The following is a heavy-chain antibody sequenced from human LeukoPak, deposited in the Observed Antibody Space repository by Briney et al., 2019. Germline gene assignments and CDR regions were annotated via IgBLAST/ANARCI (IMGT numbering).Heavy chain of an antibody. D-gene: IGHD4-17*01. CDR2: MNSNSGNT. CDR1: GYTFTSYD. CDR3: ATPSGGRYGDYRAFDI. Sequence: ASVKVSCKASGYTFTSYDINWVRQATGQGLEWMGWMNSNSGNTGYAQKFQGRVTMTRNTSISTAYMELSSLRSEDTAVYYCATPSGGRYGDYRAFDIWGQGTMVTVSS. V-gene: IGHV1-8*01. J-gene: IGHJ3*02.